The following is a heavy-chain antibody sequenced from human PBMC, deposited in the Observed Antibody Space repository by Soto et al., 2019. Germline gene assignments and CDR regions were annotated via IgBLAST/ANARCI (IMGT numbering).Heavy chain of an antibody. CDR3: ARAIAVAGDLILDY. CDR1: GLTFSRYD. Sequence: GGSLRLSCAASGLTFSRYDMHWVRQATGKGLEWVSAIGTGGESYYSGSVKGRFTISRENAKNSLYLQMNSLRAGDTAVYYCARAIAVAGDLILDYWGQGTLVTVSS. V-gene: IGHV3-13*01. D-gene: IGHD6-19*01. J-gene: IGHJ4*02. CDR2: IGTGGES.